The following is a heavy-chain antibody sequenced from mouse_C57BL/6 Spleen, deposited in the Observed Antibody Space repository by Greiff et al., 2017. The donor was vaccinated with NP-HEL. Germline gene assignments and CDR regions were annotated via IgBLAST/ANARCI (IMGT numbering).Heavy chain of an antibody. CDR1: GYAFSSYW. CDR3: ARSRVTTVVYFDY. D-gene: IGHD1-1*01. CDR2: IYPGDGDT. J-gene: IGHJ2*01. V-gene: IGHV1-80*01. Sequence: QVQLQQSGAELVKPGASVKISCKASGYAFSSYWMNWVKQRPGKGLEWIGQIYPGDGDTNYNGKFKGKATLTADKSSSTAYMQLSSLTSEDSAVYFCARSRVTTVVYFDYWGQGTTLTVSS.